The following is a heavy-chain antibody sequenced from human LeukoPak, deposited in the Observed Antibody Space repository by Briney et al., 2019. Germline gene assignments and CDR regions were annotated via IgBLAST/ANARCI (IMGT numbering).Heavy chain of an antibody. D-gene: IGHD2-15*01. V-gene: IGHV1-46*01. CDR2: INTSGGST. Sequence: GASVKVSCKASGYTFTGYYMHWVREAPGQGLEWMGIINTSGGSTSYAQKFKGRVTMNRDMSTSTVHMKLSSLRSEDTAVYYCARDKAVVASTGWDGSREPWLPTVHSGSASEPIFYF. J-gene: IGHJ1*01. CDR1: GYTFTGYY. CDR3: ARDKAVVASTGWDGSREPWLPTVHSGSASEPIFYF.